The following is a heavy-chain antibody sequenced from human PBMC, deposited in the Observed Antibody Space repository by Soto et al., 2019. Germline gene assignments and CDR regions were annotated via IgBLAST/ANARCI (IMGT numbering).Heavy chain of an antibody. Sequence: QVQLVESGGGVVQPGRSLRLSCAASGFTFSSYGMHWVRQAPGKGLEWVAVISYDGSYKYYADSVKGRFTISRDNSKNTLYLQMNSLRTEDTAVYYCAKGPYSSSSIFVDPWGQGTLVTVSS. CDR3: AKGPYSSSSIFVDP. CDR2: ISYDGSYK. CDR1: GFTFSSYG. V-gene: IGHV3-30*18. J-gene: IGHJ5*02. D-gene: IGHD6-6*01.